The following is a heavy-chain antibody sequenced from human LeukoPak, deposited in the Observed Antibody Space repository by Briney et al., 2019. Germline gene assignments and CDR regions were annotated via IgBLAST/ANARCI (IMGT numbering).Heavy chain of an antibody. CDR1: GFTFSSYA. Sequence: PGGSLRLSCAASGFTFSSYAMSWVRQAPGKGLEWVSAISGSGGGTYYADSVKGRFTISRDNSKNTLYLQMNSLRSEDTAVYYCATGTSPPRDQLPFDYWGQGTLVTVSS. D-gene: IGHD2-2*01. V-gene: IGHV3-23*01. CDR3: ATGTSPPRDQLPFDY. CDR2: ISGSGGGT. J-gene: IGHJ4*02.